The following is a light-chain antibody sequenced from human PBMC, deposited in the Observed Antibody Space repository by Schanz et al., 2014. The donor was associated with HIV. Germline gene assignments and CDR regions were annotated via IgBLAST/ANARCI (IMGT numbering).Light chain of an antibody. CDR2: RNN. CDR3: SSYTNNNTVV. CDR1: SSNIGSNY. Sequence: QSVLTQPPSASGTPGQRVTISCSGSSSNIGSNYVYWYQQLPGTAPKLLIYRNNQRPSGVPDRFSGSKSGNTASLTISGLQAGDETDFYCSSYTNNNTVVFGGGTKLTVL. V-gene: IGLV1-47*01. J-gene: IGLJ2*01.